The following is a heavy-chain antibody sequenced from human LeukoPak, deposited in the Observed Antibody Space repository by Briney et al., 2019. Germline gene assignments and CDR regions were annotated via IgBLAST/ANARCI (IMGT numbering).Heavy chain of an antibody. Sequence: SETLSLTCTVSGGSISSSSYYWGWIRQPPGKGLEWIGEINHSGSTNYNSSLKSRVTISVDTSKNQFSLKLSSVSAADTAVYYCVRRSWWFDPWGQGTLVTVSS. CDR2: INHSGST. J-gene: IGHJ5*02. CDR3: VRRSWWFDP. V-gene: IGHV4-39*07. CDR1: GGSISSSSYY.